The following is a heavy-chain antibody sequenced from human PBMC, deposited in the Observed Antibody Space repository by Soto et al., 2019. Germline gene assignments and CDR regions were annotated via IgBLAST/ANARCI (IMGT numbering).Heavy chain of an antibody. CDR3: ATGTSQDDFSVDTYWYDYYGMDV. Sequence: ASVKVSCKVSGYTLTELSMHWVRQAPGKGLEWMGGFDPEDGETIYAQKFQGRVTMTEDTSTDTAYMELSSLRSEDTAVYYCATGTSQDDFSVDTYWYDYYGMDVWGQGTTVTVSS. V-gene: IGHV1-24*01. D-gene: IGHD3-3*01. CDR1: GYTLTELS. J-gene: IGHJ6*02. CDR2: FDPEDGET.